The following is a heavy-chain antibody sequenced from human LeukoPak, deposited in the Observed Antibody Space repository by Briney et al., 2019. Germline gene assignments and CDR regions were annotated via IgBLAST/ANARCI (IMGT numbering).Heavy chain of an antibody. D-gene: IGHD2-15*01. CDR3: AKQACSGGSCYSIFDY. J-gene: IGHJ4*02. Sequence: GGSLRLSCAASGFTFSSYGMHWVRQAPGKGLEWVAFIRYDGSNKYYADSVKGRFTISRDNSKNTLYLQMNSLRAEDTAVYYCAKQACSGGSCYSIFDYWGQGTLVTVSS. V-gene: IGHV3-30*02. CDR1: GFTFSSYG. CDR2: IRYDGSNK.